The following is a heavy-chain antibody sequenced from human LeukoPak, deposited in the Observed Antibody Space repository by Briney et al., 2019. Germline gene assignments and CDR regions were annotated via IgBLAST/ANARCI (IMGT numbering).Heavy chain of an antibody. CDR1: GYSFTSYW. D-gene: IGHD2-21*02. CDR3: ASRNTNCGGDCYSGAFDI. Sequence: GESLQTSCKGSGYSFTSYWIGWVRQMPGKGLELMRIIYPGDSDTRYSPSFPGQVTISADKSISTAYLQWSSLKASDTAMYYCASRNTNCGGDCYSGAFDIWGQGTMVTVSS. CDR2: IYPGDSDT. V-gene: IGHV5-51*01. J-gene: IGHJ3*02.